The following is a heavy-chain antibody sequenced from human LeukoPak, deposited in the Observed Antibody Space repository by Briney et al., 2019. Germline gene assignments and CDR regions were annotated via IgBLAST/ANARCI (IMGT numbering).Heavy chain of an antibody. CDR1: GFTFTSYA. D-gene: IGHD1-1*01. Sequence: GASVTVSCKASGFTFTSYAMHWVRQAAGQRLDWMGWINAGNGNTRYSQKFQGRVTITRDTSASTAYMELSSLRSEDTAVYYCARGGTSTPPAVDYWGQGSLVTVSS. V-gene: IGHV1-3*01. J-gene: IGHJ4*02. CDR3: ARGGTSTPPAVDY. CDR2: INAGNGNT.